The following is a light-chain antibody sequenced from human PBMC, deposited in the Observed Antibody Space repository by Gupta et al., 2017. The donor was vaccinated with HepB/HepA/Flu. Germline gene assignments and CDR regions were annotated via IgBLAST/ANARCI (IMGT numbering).Light chain of an antibody. Sequence: DIQMTQSPSSLSACVGDRVTITCRASQSISSYLNWYRQKPGKAPKLLIYAASSLQSGVPSRFSGSGSGTDFTLTISSLQPEDFATYYCQQIYSTPMYTFGQGTKLEIK. V-gene: IGKV1-39*01. CDR3: QQIYSTPMYT. J-gene: IGKJ2*01. CDR1: QSISSY. CDR2: AAS.